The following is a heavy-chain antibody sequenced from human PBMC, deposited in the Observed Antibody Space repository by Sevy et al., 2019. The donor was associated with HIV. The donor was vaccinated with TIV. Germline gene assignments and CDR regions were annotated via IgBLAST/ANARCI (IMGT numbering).Heavy chain of an antibody. CDR3: AGSGDSHYSLDFDY. V-gene: IGHV3-21*01. D-gene: IGHD4-4*01. J-gene: IGHJ4*02. CDR2: ISSSNYFI. Sequence: GGSLRLSCAASGFTFSSYSMSWVRQAPGKGLEWVSSISSSNYFIYYTDSVKGRFTISRDNAKNSLYLQMNSLRAEDTAVYYCAGSGDSHYSLDFDYWGQGTLVTVSS. CDR1: GFTFSSYS.